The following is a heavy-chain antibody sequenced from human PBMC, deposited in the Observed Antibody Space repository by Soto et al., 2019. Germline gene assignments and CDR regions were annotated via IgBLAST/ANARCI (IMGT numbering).Heavy chain of an antibody. Sequence: GGSLRLSCAASGFTFSSYGMHWVRQAPGKGLEWVAVISYDGSNKYYADSVKGRFTISRDNSKNTLYLQMNSLRAEDTAVYYCAMSENRIAARLALNYYYYGMDVWGQGTTVTVSS. CDR2: ISYDGSNK. CDR3: AMSENRIAARLALNYYYYGMDV. J-gene: IGHJ6*02. V-gene: IGHV3-30*03. CDR1: GFTFSSYG. D-gene: IGHD6-6*01.